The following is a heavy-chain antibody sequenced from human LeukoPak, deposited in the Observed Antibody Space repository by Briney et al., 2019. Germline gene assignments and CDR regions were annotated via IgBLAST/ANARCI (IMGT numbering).Heavy chain of an antibody. CDR1: GGSINNYY. V-gene: IGHV4-59*01. CDR3: ARGNTYYYGSGSWPRPLDY. D-gene: IGHD3-10*01. J-gene: IGHJ4*02. CDR2: IYYTGST. Sequence: SETLSLTCTVSGGSINNYYWTWIRQTPEKALEWIGYIYYTGSTNYNPSLKSRVTISVDTSKNQFSLKLTSVTAADTAVYYCARGNTYYYGSGSWPRPLDYWGQGTLVTVSS.